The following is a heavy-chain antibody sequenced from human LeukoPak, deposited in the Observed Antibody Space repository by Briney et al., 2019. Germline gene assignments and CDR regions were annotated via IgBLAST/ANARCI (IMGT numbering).Heavy chain of an antibody. D-gene: IGHD3-3*01. V-gene: IGHV1-2*02. CDR2: INPNSGGT. CDR3: ARVTILGVAEQGETDY. J-gene: IGHJ4*02. CDR1: GYTFTGYY. Sequence: ASVKVSCKASGYTFTGYYMHWVRQAPGQGLEWMGWINPNSGGTNYAQKFQGRVTMTRDTSISTAYMELSRLRSDDTAVYYCARVTILGVAEQGETDYWGQGTLVTVSS.